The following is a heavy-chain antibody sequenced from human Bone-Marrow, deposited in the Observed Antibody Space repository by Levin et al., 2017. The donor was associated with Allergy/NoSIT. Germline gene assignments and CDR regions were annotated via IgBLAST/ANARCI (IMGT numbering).Heavy chain of an antibody. Sequence: GASVKVSCKTSGFTFGRSAVQWVRQARGQRLEWIGWIVVDSGDTDYAPKFQERVTITRDMSTGTVYMELTSLRSEDTAMYYCAADTYLWGKIFATFDVWGQGTLVSVSS. V-gene: IGHV1-58*01. CDR1: GFTFGRSA. CDR2: IVVDSGDT. D-gene: IGHD3-16*01. J-gene: IGHJ3*01. CDR3: AADTYLWGKIFATFDV.